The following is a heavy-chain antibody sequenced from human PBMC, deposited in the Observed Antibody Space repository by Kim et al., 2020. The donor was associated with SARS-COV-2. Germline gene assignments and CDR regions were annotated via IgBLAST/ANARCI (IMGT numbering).Heavy chain of an antibody. J-gene: IGHJ6*02. Sequence: GGSLRLSCAASGFTVSSNYMSWVRQAPGKGLEWVSVIYSGGSTYYADSVKGRFTISRDNSKNTLYLQMNSLRAEDTAVYYCARDIIRELGEPSPTYYYYGMDVWGQGTTVTVSS. CDR2: IYSGGST. CDR1: GFTVSSNY. V-gene: IGHV3-53*01. CDR3: ARDIIRELGEPSPTYYYYGMDV. D-gene: IGHD3-10*01.